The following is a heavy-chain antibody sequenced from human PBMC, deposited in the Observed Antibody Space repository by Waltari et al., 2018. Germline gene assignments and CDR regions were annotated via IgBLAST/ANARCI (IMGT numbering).Heavy chain of an antibody. J-gene: IGHJ6*02. V-gene: IGHV4-59*11. CDR1: RGSIRSHY. Sequence: QVHLQESGPGQVKPSETLSLTCDVSRGSIRSHYWSWIRRPPGKGLEWIGYIYYNGATSYTPSLMIRVTISVDTAKNQFSLKLSSVTAADTAVYYCARDRVVPADEPDYYGLDVWGQGTTVTVSS. D-gene: IGHD2-2*01. CDR3: ARDRVVPADEPDYYGLDV. CDR2: IYYNGAT.